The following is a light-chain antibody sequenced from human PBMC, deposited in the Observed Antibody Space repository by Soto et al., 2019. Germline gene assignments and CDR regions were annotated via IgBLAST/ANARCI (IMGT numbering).Light chain of an antibody. J-gene: IGKJ5*01. V-gene: IGKV3D-11*01. CDR1: QYINTR. Sequence: EIVLTQSPATLSSFPGDRVTLSCRASQYINTRLAWYQHRPGQAPILLIYLTSIRTAGIPARFSASGTGTEFTLTISSLQSEDFAVYYCQQRSNWPITFGQGTRLEIK. CDR2: LTS. CDR3: QQRSNWPIT.